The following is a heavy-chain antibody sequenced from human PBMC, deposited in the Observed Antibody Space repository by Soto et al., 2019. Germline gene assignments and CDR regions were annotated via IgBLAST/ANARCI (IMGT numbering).Heavy chain of an antibody. J-gene: IGHJ6*02. D-gene: IGHD1-20*01. CDR2: IIPNFGTA. V-gene: IGHV1-69*06. CDR3: AREKYNASPPANYYYFGMDV. CDR1: GGTFNSYA. Sequence: GASVKVSCKAPGGTFNSYAINWVRQAPGQGLEWMGGIIPNFGTANYAQKFQGRVTITADKSTSTAYMEVSSLRSEDTAVYYCAREKYNASPPANYYYFGMDVWGRGTTVTVSS.